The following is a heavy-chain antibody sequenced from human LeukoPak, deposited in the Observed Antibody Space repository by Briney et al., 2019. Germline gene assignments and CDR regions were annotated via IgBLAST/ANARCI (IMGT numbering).Heavy chain of an antibody. Sequence: GGSLRLSCAASGFIFSLYEMNWARQAPGKGLVWVSYVNNDGRETAHADSVKGRFTISRDNARNTVFLQMNSLRADDTAVYYCARGTGGLDPWGQGTLVIVSS. CDR3: ARGTGGLDP. V-gene: IGHV3-74*01. J-gene: IGHJ5*02. CDR1: GFIFSLYE. CDR2: VNNDGRET. D-gene: IGHD3/OR15-3a*01.